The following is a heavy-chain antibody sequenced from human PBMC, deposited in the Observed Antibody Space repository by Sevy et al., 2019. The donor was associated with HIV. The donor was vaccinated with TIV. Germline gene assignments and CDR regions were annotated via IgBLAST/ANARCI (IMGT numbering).Heavy chain of an antibody. D-gene: IGHD2-2*01. J-gene: IGHJ4*02. Sequence: GGSLRLSCTASGFTFGDYAMSWFRQVPGKGLEWVGFIRSKAYGGTTEYAASVKGRFTISRDDSKSIAYLQMNSLKTEDTAVYYCTRSPRSNFDYWGQGTLVTVSS. CDR2: IRSKAYGGTT. V-gene: IGHV3-49*03. CDR3: TRSPRSNFDY. CDR1: GFTFGDYA.